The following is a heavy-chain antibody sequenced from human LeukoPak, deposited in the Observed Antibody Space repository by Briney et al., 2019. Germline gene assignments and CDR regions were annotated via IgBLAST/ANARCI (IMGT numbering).Heavy chain of an antibody. V-gene: IGHV1-18*01. Sequence: ASVKVSCKASGYTFTSYGISWVRQAPGQGLEWMGWINPYNGNTNYAQKLQGRVTMTTDTSTSTAFVEVRSLRSDDTAVYYCTRDVDRVGAYRGGGCFGYWGQGTLVTVSS. CDR1: GYTFTSYG. CDR3: TRDVDRVGAYRGGGCFGY. CDR2: INPYNGNT. D-gene: IGHD2-21*02. J-gene: IGHJ4*02.